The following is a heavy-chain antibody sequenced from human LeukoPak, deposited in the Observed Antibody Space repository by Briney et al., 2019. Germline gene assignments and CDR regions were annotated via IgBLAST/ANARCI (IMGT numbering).Heavy chain of an antibody. D-gene: IGHD5-18*01. CDR3: AKKGNKIYSYGLFDY. CDR1: GFTFSSCA. Sequence: GGSLRLSCAASGFTFSSCAMSWVRQAPGKGLEWVSSISGSGGSTYYADSVKGLFTISRDNSKNTLYLQMNSLRAGDTAVYYCAKKGNKIYSYGLFDYWGQGPLVPVSS. J-gene: IGHJ4*02. CDR2: ISGSGGST. V-gene: IGHV3-23*01.